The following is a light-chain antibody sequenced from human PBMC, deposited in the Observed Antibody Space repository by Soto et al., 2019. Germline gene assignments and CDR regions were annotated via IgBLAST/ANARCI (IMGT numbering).Light chain of an antibody. J-gene: IGKJ3*01. Sequence: EMMLTQSPGTLSLSPGERATLSCRPSQSVSSSYLAWYQQKPGQAPRLLIYGASNRATGIPDRFSGSGSGTHFTLTISRLEPGDFAVYYCQQYGSSPLFTFGPGTKVDIK. V-gene: IGKV3-20*01. CDR3: QQYGSSPLFT. CDR2: GAS. CDR1: QSVSSSY.